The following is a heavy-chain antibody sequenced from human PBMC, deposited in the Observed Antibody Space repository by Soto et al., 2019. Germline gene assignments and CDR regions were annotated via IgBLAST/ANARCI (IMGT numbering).Heavy chain of an antibody. CDR3: ARDYYYDSRSSSVNWFDP. D-gene: IGHD3-22*01. CDR2: INMDGTKT. J-gene: IGHJ5*02. Sequence: LRLSCVASEFTFSKYWMHWVRQAPGKGLVWVSRINMDGTKTAYADSVKGRFTVSRDNANNTLYLQMNSLGVEDTAVYYCARDYYYDSRSSSVNWFDPWGQGTLVTVS. CDR1: EFTFSKYW. V-gene: IGHV3-74*01.